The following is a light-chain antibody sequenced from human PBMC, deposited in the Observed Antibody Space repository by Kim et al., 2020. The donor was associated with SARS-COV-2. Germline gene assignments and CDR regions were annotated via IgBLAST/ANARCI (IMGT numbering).Light chain of an antibody. CDR2: GAS. Sequence: PGERVTLSCRASQSVSSRYLTLYQQKPGQAPRILNYGASPRATSFPSRFSGSGSGTDFTLTSSSLQPEDFAVYYCQQDYNLPPESVGQGTNLDI. V-gene: IGKV3D-7*01. CDR3: QQDYNLPPES. CDR1: QSVSSRY. J-gene: IGKJ2*01.